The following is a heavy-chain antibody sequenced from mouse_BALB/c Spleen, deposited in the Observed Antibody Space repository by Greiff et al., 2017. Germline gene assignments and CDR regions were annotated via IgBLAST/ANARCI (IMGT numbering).Heavy chain of an antibody. D-gene: IGHD1-2*01. CDR2: IDPANGNT. J-gene: IGHJ4*01. CDR1: GFNIKDTY. V-gene: IGHV14-3*02. CDR3: APITTATGAMDY. Sequence: EVQLQESGAELVKPGASVKLSCTASGFNIKDTYMHWVKQRPEQGLEWIGRIDPANGNTKYDPKFQGKATITADTSSNTAYLQLSSLTSEDTAVYYCAPITTATGAMDYWGQGTSVTVSS.